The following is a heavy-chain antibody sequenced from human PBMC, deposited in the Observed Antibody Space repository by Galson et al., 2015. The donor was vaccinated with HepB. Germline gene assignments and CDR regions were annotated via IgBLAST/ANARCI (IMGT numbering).Heavy chain of an antibody. J-gene: IGHJ6*02. CDR1: AFNVTNNY. CDR3: ARDQGDDYLNYYYYFGMGI. D-gene: IGHD4-11*01. CDR2: IYRNGST. Sequence: SLRLSCAASAFNVTNNYMSWVRQAPGKGLDWVSVIYRNGSTYYADSVKGRFTISRDNSKNTVYLQMNSLRAEDTAVYYCARDQGDDYLNYYYYFGMGIWGQGTTVTVSS. V-gene: IGHV3-66*03.